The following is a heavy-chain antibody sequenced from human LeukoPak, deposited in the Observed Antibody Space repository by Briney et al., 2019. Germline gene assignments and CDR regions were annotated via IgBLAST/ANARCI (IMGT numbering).Heavy chain of an antibody. J-gene: IGHJ4*02. D-gene: IGHD4-23*01. CDR1: GFTFSSYW. CDR3: ARGRPHGNDY. V-gene: IGHV3-74*01. CDR2: IASDGSST. Sequence: GGSLRLSCAASGFTFSSYWMNWVRQAPGKGLVWVSRIASDGSSTTYADSVKGRLSISRDNAKNTQYLQMNSLRVEDTAVYYCARGRPHGNDYWGQGTLVTVSS.